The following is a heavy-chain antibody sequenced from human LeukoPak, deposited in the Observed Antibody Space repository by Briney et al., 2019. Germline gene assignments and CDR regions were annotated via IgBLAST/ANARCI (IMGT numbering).Heavy chain of an antibody. CDR3: AKDRQQLVLEYFDY. Sequence: GGSLRLSCAASGFTFDDYAMHWVRQAPGKGLEWVSGISWNSGSIGYADSVKGRFTISGDNAKNSLYLQMNSLRAEDTALYYCAKDRQQLVLEYFDYWGQGTLVTVSS. CDR2: ISWNSGSI. V-gene: IGHV3-9*01. J-gene: IGHJ4*02. D-gene: IGHD6-13*01. CDR1: GFTFDDYA.